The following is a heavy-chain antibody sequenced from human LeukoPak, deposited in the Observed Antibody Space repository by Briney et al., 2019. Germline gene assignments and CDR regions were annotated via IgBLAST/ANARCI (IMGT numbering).Heavy chain of an antibody. CDR3: AQQLGWGRWFDY. CDR1: GFTFSSYG. J-gene: IGHJ4*02. CDR2: ISYDGSNK. D-gene: IGHD6-13*01. Sequence: PGRSLRLSCAASGFTFSSYGMHWVRQAPGKGLEWVAVISYDGSNKYYEDSVKGRFTISRDNSKNTLYLQMNSLRAEDTAVYYCAQQLGWGRWFDYWGQGTLVTVSS. V-gene: IGHV3-30*03.